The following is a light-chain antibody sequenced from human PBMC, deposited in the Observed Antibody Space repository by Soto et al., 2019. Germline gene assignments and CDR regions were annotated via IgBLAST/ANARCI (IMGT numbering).Light chain of an antibody. V-gene: IGKV1-5*03. J-gene: IGKJ1*01. CDR2: KAS. CDR1: QSISSW. CDR3: QHYNSYSEA. Sequence: DSQLTHSNSTLSASVGDRVTITCRASQSISSWLAWYQQKPGKAPKLLIYKASTLKSGVPSRFSGSGSGTEFTLTISSLQPDDFATYYCQHYNSYSEAFGQGTKVDVK.